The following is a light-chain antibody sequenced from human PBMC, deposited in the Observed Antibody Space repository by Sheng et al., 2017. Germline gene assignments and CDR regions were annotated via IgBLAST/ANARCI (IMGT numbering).Light chain of an antibody. J-gene: IGKJ4*01. CDR1: QSVRSTD. V-gene: IGKV3-15*01. Sequence: EIVLTQSPGTLSLSPGERATLSCRASQSVRSTDLAWYQRKPGQPPRLLIYGASTRATGIPARFIASGSGTEFTLTISSLQSEDFAVYYCQQYDKWPLNFGGGTKVEIK. CDR3: QQYDKWPLN. CDR2: GAS.